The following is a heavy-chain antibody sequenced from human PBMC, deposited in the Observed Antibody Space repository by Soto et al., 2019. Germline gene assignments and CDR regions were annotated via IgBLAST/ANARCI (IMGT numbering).Heavy chain of an antibody. D-gene: IGHD6-19*01. CDR3: ARAPYSSGWWGFDY. J-gene: IGHJ4*02. CDR1: GLTFSSYW. Sequence: EVQLVESGGGLVQPGGSLRLYCAASGLTFSSYWMHWVRQAPGKGLVWVSRSSTDGSVTNYADSVKGRLTISRDNAKNTLYLQMNSLRTEDTAVYYCARAPYSSGWWGFDYWGQGTQVTVSS. CDR2: SSTDGSVT. V-gene: IGHV3-74*01.